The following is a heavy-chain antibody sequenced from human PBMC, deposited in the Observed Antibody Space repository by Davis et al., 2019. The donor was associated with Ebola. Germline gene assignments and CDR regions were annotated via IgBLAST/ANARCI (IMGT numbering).Heavy chain of an antibody. J-gene: IGHJ6*02. V-gene: IGHV3-74*01. CDR3: ARALPYYYGMDV. CDR1: GITFSSYW. Sequence: PGGSLRLSCAASGITFSSYWMHWVRQAPGKGLVWVSRINSDGSSTSYADSVKGRFTISRDNAKNTLYLQMNSLRAEDTAVYYCARALPYYYGMDVWGQGTTVTVSS. CDR2: INSDGSST.